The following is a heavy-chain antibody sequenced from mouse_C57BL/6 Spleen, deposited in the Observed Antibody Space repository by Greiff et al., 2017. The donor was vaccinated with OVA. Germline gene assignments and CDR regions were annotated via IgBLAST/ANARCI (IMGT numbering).Heavy chain of an antibody. Sequence: DVHLVESGGGLVKPGGSLKLSCAASGFTFSDYGMHWVRQAPEKGLEWVAYISSGSSTIYYADTVKGRFTISRDNAKNTLFLQMTSLRSEDTAMYYCAKLGPYYYAMDYWGQGTSVTVSS. D-gene: IGHD4-1*01. CDR2: ISSGSSTI. CDR3: AKLGPYYYAMDY. V-gene: IGHV5-17*01. J-gene: IGHJ4*01. CDR1: GFTFSDYG.